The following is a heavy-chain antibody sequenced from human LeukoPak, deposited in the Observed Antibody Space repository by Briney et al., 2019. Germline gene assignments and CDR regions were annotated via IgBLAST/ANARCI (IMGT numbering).Heavy chain of an antibody. V-gene: IGHV4-34*01. J-gene: IGHJ5*02. D-gene: IGHD3-3*01. CDR1: GGSFSDHY. Sequence: PSETLSLTCAVYGGSFSDHYWNWIRQPPGKGLEWIGEINHSGTTNYNPSLKSRVTISVDTSKNQFSLKLSSVTAADTAVYYCARAYDFWSGYYYPWGQGTLVTVSS. CDR2: INHSGTT. CDR3: ARAYDFWSGYYYP.